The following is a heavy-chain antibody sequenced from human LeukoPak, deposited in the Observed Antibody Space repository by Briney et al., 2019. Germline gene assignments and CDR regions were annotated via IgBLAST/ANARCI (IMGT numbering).Heavy chain of an antibody. CDR1: GYSFTSYW. V-gene: IGHV5-51*01. J-gene: IGHJ3*02. Sequence: GESLEISCKGSGYSFTSYWIGWVRQMPGKGLEWMGIIYPGDSDTRYSPSFQGQVTTSADKSISTAYLQWSSLKASDTAMYYCARLYCGGDCYPNDAFDIWGQGTMVTVSS. CDR2: IYPGDSDT. D-gene: IGHD2-21*02. CDR3: ARLYCGGDCYPNDAFDI.